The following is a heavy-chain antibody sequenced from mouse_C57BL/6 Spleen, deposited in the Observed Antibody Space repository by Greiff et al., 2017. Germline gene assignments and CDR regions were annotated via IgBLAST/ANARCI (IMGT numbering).Heavy chain of an antibody. CDR3: ARTGTTVVNWYFDV. D-gene: IGHD1-1*01. CDR2: VYPYSGGT. CDR1: GFTFTDYY. V-gene: IGHV1-36*01. Sequence: EVQLQQSGPVLVKPGPSVKISCKASGFTFTDYYMHWVKQSHGKGLEWIGLVYPYSGGTSYNQKFKGKATVTVDTSSSTAYMELNSLTSEDSAVYYCARTGTTVVNWYFDVWGTGTTVTVSS. J-gene: IGHJ1*03.